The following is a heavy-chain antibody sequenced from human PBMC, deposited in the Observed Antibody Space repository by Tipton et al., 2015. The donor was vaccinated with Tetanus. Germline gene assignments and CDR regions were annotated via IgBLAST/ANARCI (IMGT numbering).Heavy chain of an antibody. V-gene: IGHV1-69*13. CDR1: GYTFTSYD. J-gene: IGHJ5*02. D-gene: IGHD2-8*01. CDR3: ARGLQKIYCTNAACDPNWCDP. CDR2: IFPLYGTA. Sequence: QLVQSGAEVKKPGASVRVSCKASGYTFTSYDINWVRQAPGQGLEWMGGIFPLYGTANYAPKFQGRVTITADEPTGTAYMELNSLIAEDTAVYYCARGLQKIYCTNAACDPNWCDPWGQGTLVTVSS.